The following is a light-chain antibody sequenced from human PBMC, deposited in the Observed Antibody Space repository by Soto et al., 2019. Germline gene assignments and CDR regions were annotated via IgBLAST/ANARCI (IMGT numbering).Light chain of an antibody. J-gene: IGKJ1*01. CDR2: RAS. CDR3: QQFSNWPPLT. Sequence: EIVMTQSPVTLSVSPGERATLSCRASQSVGGDLAWYQQKPGQAPRLLIYRASTRATGIPARFSGSGSGTEFTLTISSLQSEDFAIYYCQQFSNWPPLTFGQGTNVEIK. CDR1: QSVGGD. V-gene: IGKV3-15*01.